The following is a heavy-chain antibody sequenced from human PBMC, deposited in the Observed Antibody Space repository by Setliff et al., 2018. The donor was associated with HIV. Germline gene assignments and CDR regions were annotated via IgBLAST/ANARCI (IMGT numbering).Heavy chain of an antibody. Sequence: PGGSLRLSCAASGFTFYTHTMTWVRQAPGKGLEWVSGIIGSGLTTYYADSVKGRFTISRDNSKNTLYLQMNSLRAEDTAVYYCARDCRVGWVFTYGMDVWGQGTLVTVSS. CDR3: ARDCRVGWVFTYGMDV. D-gene: IGHD6-13*01. V-gene: IGHV3-23*01. CDR1: GFTFYTHT. J-gene: IGHJ6*02. CDR2: IIGSGLTT.